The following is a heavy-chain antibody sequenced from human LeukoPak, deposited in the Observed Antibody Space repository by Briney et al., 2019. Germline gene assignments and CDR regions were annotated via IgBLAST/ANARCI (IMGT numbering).Heavy chain of an antibody. CDR1: GGSISSYY. D-gene: IGHD3-3*01. CDR2: IYYSGST. CDR3: ARGGNFWSGSPFDY. J-gene: IGHJ4*02. V-gene: IGHV4-59*01. Sequence: PSETLSLTCTVSGGSISSYYWSWIRQPPGKGLEWIGYIYYSGSTNYNPSLKSRVTISVDTSKNQFSLKLSSVTAADTAVYYCARGGNFWSGSPFDYWGQGTLVTVSS.